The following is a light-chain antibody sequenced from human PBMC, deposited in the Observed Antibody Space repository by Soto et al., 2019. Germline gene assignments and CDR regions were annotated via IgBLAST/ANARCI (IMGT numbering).Light chain of an antibody. CDR2: EVR. J-gene: IGLJ1*01. CDR3: SSYAGSNAYV. CDR1: SSEVGDYNS. Sequence: QSVLTQPPSASGSPGQSVTISCTGTSSEVGDYNSVSWYQQYPGKAPKVIIYEVRKRPSGVPDPFSGSKSGNTASLTVSGLQAEDEADYYCSSYAGSNAYVFGTGTKLTVL. V-gene: IGLV2-8*01.